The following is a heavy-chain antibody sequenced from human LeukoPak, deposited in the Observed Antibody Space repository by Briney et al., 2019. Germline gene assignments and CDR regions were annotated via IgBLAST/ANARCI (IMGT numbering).Heavy chain of an antibody. J-gene: IGHJ4*02. CDR1: GFTFSSYT. Sequence: PGGSLRVSCAASGFTFSSYTMSWVRQAPGKGLEWVSSISSSSSYVYYGDSVKGRFTISRDNAKNSLYLQMNSLRAEDTAVYYCARVAGYCSRTSNCYFDYWGQGALVTVSS. CDR3: ARVAGYCSRTSNCYFDY. CDR2: ISSSSSYV. D-gene: IGHD5-18*01. V-gene: IGHV3-21*01.